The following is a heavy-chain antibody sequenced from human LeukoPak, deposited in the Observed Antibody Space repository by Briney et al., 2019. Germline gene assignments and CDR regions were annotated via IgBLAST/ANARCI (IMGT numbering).Heavy chain of an antibody. CDR1: GYSLTNYY. J-gene: IGHJ4*02. Sequence: ASVKVSCKAFGYSLTNYYVHWVRQAPGQGLEWMGEINPSGGSTSYAQKFQGRITVTRDTYTNTVYMDLSSLRSEDTATYYCARGARPPRMGAGSFDYGGQGSLLTVAS. D-gene: IGHD3-16*01. V-gene: IGHV1-46*01. CDR3: ARGARPPRMGAGSFDY. CDR2: INPSGGST.